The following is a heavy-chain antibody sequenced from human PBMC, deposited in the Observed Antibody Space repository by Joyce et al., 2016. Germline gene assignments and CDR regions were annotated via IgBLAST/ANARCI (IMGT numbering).Heavy chain of an antibody. Sequence: EEQLVESGGDVVKPGGSLRLSCAGSGFPFSHAWMSWVRQAPGKGLEWVGHIRSTTDGGATDYAAPVKGRFSISRDDSKNTVYLQMSSLTTEDTGVYYCATENLIYRMVLDAFDIWGQGTMVTVSS. CDR3: ATENLIYRMVLDAFDI. CDR1: GFPFSHAW. CDR2: IRSTTDGGAT. D-gene: IGHD2-8*01. J-gene: IGHJ3*02. V-gene: IGHV3-15*01.